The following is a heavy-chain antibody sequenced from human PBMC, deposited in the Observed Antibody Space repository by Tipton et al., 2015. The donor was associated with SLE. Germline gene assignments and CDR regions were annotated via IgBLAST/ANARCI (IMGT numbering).Heavy chain of an antibody. Sequence: QLVQSGPEVKMPGASVKVSCKASGYTFTSYGISWVRQAPGQGLEWMGGVIPILGIANYAQKFQGRVTITTDESTSTAYMELSSLRSEDTAVYYCAVCSGGSCYSGYFDYWGQGTLVTVSS. V-gene: IGHV1-69*10. CDR1: GYTFTSYG. J-gene: IGHJ4*02. CDR2: VIPILGIA. CDR3: AVCSGGSCYSGYFDY. D-gene: IGHD2-15*01.